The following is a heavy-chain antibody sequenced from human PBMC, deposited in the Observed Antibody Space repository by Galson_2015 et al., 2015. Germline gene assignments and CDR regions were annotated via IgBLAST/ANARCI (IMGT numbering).Heavy chain of an antibody. V-gene: IGHV4-61*02. Sequence: TLSLTCTVSGDSINSGSYYWTWIRQPAGKGLEWIGRVHTSGRHGYDPSLESRVTISVDTSKNQLSLKVTSVTAADTAVYYCAREWGSSLFYYGMDVWGQGTTVTVSS. CDR1: GDSINSGSYY. J-gene: IGHJ6*02. CDR3: AREWGSSLFYYGMDV. D-gene: IGHD6-13*01. CDR2: VHTSGRH.